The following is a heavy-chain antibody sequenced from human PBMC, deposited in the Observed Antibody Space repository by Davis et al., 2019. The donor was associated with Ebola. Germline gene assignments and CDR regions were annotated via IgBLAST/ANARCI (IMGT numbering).Heavy chain of an antibody. Sequence: GGSLRLSCAASGFTFNHYAMTWVRQAPGKGLEWVSAISGSGGTTYYADSVKGRFTISRDNSKKTLYLQINSLRAEDTAVYYCAKSGLSFGVVKYHYGMDVWGKGTTVTVSS. CDR3: AKSGLSFGVVKYHYGMDV. D-gene: IGHD3-3*01. J-gene: IGHJ6*04. CDR1: GFTFNHYA. CDR2: ISGSGGTT. V-gene: IGHV3-23*01.